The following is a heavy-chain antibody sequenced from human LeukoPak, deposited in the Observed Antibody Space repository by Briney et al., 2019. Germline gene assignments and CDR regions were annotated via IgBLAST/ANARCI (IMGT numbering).Heavy chain of an antibody. CDR1: EFDPTYFW. V-gene: IGHV3-7*01. CDR2: INRDGSER. J-gene: IGHJ6*04. CDR3: ATFVGTVSGTYTVPGGLLV. D-gene: IGHD6-19*01. Sequence: GGSLRLSCVALEFDPTYFWMTWVRRAPGKGLEWVANINRDGSERFYLDSVRGRFTISRDNAKNSLYLQMNSLRAEDTAVYYCATFVGTVSGTYTVPGGLLVWGKGTTVSVSS.